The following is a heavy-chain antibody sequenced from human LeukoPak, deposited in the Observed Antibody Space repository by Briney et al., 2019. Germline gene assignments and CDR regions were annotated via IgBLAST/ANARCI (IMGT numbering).Heavy chain of an antibody. J-gene: IGHJ4*02. CDR2: IHNSGST. Sequence: SETLSLTCTVSGGSISSTNYYWGWIRQPPGKGLEWIGSIHNSGSTYYNPSLKSRVTISVDTSKDQFSLNVNSMTAADTAVYYCARNPGKGGFDDWGRGTLVTVSS. CDR1: GGSISSTNYY. V-gene: IGHV4-39*07. CDR3: ARNPGKGGFDD. D-gene: IGHD1-14*01.